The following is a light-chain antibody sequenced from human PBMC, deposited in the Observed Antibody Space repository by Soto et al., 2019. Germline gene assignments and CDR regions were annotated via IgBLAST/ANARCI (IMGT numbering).Light chain of an antibody. V-gene: IGKV2-30*01. Sequence: DVVMTQSPLSLPVTLGQPASISCRSSQSLVYSDGNTYLNWFQQRPGQSPSRLIYKVSNRDSGVPDRFSGSDSGTDCTLKISRVEAEDVVVYYCVLVTHWPPTCGQGTKVEIK. CDR3: VLVTHWPPT. J-gene: IGKJ1*01. CDR2: KVS. CDR1: QSLVYSDGNTY.